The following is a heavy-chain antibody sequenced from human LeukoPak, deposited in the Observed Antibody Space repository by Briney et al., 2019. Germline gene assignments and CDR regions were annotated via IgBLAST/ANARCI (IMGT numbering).Heavy chain of an antibody. CDR1: GGSISTSNYY. CDR2: IFYSGST. CDR3: ARVTIRYFDWLLYLLDAFDI. D-gene: IGHD3-9*01. Sequence: PSETLSLTCTVSGGSISTSNYYWGWIRQPPGKGLEWIGNIFYSGSTYYSPSLRSRVTISLDTSRNQFSLKLNSVTAADTAVYYCARVTIRYFDWLLYLLDAFDIWGQGTMVTVSS. V-gene: IGHV4-39*07. J-gene: IGHJ3*02.